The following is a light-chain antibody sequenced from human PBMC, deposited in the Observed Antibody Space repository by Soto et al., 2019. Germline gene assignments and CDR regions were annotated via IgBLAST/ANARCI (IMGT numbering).Light chain of an antibody. CDR1: SGHSDYT. CDR2: LEGSGSY. J-gene: IGLJ3*02. CDR3: ETWDSDTHRV. Sequence: QSVLTQSSSASASLGSSVKLTCTLSSGHSDYTIAWHQQQPGKAPRYLMTLEGSGSYNKGGGVPDRFSGSSSGADRYLTISIVQFEDEAEYHCETWDSDTHRVFGGGTKLTVL. V-gene: IGLV4-60*02.